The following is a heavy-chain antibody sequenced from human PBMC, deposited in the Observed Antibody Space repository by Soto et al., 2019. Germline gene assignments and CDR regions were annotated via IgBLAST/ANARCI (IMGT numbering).Heavy chain of an antibody. V-gene: IGHV1-18*04. Sequence: ASVQVSCQASGYTFTSYGISWVRQAPGQGRELLGWISAYNGNTNYAQKLQGRVTMTTDTSTSTAYMELRSLRSDDTAVYFCARDLAWVCGSGSRSSKETDTGMDVWGQGTTVTVSS. J-gene: IGHJ6*02. CDR1: GYTFTSYG. CDR2: ISAYNGNT. D-gene: IGHD2-21*01. CDR3: ARDLAWVCGSGSRSSKETDTGMDV.